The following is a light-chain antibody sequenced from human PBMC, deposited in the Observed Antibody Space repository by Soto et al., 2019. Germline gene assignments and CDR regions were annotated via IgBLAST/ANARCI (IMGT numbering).Light chain of an antibody. CDR3: QQYKNWPPEYT. CDR1: QSVSSN. J-gene: IGKJ2*01. CDR2: GAS. V-gene: IGKV3-15*01. Sequence: EIVMTQSPATLSVSPGERATLSCRASQSVSSNLAWYQQKPGQAPRLLIYGASTRATGVPARFSGSGSGTAFTLTISSLQSEDLVLYYCQQYKNWPPEYTFGQGTKLEIK.